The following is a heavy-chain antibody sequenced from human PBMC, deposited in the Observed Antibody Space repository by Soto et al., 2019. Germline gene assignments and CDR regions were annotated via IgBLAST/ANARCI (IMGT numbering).Heavy chain of an antibody. CDR1: VGSISSYY. V-gene: IGHV4-59*12. CDR2: IYYSGST. J-gene: IGHJ4*02. D-gene: IGHD6-13*01. Sequence: SETLSLTCTVSVGSISSYYLSWILHPPGKGLEWIGYIYYSGSTNYNPSLKSRVTISVDTSKNQFSLKLSSVTAADTAVYYCASSHAGAHITAAVHWGQGTLVTVSS. CDR3: ASSHAGAHITAAVH.